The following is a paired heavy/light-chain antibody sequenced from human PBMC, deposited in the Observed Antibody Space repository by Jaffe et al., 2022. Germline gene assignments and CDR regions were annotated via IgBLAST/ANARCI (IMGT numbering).Light chain of an antibody. CDR1: QSLLHASNNKDY. V-gene: IGKV4-1*01. Sequence: DIVMTQSPDSLAVSLGERATINCKSSQSLLHASNNKDYLAWYQQKPGQPPKLLMHWASTRDSGVPDRFIGRGSGTDFTLTINSLQAEDVAVYYCQQYSSRPITFGHGTRLEI. CDR3: QQYSSRPIT. J-gene: IGKJ5*01. CDR2: WAS.
Heavy chain of an antibody. D-gene: IGHD2-15*01. J-gene: IGHJ6*03. CDR3: ARDACIGDSCYLGLNYYMDV. CDR1: GASFSSFA. V-gene: IGHV1-69*17. CDR2: IIPVVSIT. Sequence: QVQLVQSGAELKKPGSSVRVSCKASGASFSSFAINWVRQAPGQGLEWMGGIIPVVSITNSTQRFQGRVTFTADKSTSTVYMDLNSLTSEDTATYYCARDACIGDSCYLGLNYYMDVWGKGTTVIVS.